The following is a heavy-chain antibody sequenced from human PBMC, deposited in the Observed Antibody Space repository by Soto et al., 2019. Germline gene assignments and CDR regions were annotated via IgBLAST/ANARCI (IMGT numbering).Heavy chain of an antibody. CDR1: GGSISSYY. CDR3: AREATPCIQIPRYFDL. D-gene: IGHD5-18*01. J-gene: IGHJ2*01. Sequence: QVQLQASGPGLVKPSETLSLTCTVSGGSISSYYCSWIRQPPGKGLEWLGDIYYSGSTNYNPSLTIRVTISVDTSKNQFSLKLSSVTAADTSVYYCAREATPCIQIPRYFDLWGRGTLVTVSS. CDR2: IYYSGST. V-gene: IGHV4-59*01.